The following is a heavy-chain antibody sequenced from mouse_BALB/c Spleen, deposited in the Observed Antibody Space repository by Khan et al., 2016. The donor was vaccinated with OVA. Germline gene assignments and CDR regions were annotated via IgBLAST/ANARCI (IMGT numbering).Heavy chain of an antibody. CDR1: GYSITSGYG. Sequence: SGPGLVKPSQSLSLTCTVTGYSITSGYGWNWIRQFPGNKLEWMGYISYSGSTNYNPSLKSRISITRDTSKNQFFLQLNSVTTEDRATYYCARTARIKYWGQGTTLTVSS. J-gene: IGHJ2*01. CDR3: ARTARIKY. V-gene: IGHV3-2*02. CDR2: ISYSGST. D-gene: IGHD1-2*01.